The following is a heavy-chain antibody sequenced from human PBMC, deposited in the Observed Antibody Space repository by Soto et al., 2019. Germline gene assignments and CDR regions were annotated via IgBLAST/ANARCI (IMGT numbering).Heavy chain of an antibody. Sequence: RICSASGRYTFSSCALKLLCKKKGKGLEWVSLIGESGTPTYYADSVKGRFTISRDNSGNTLFLEMYSLRAEDTAVYYCARYRPGVLYSGMDVWGHGTTVTVSS. V-gene: IGHV3-23*01. CDR1: RYTFSSCA. CDR2: IGESGTPT. D-gene: IGHD5-18*01. CDR3: ARYRPGVLYSGMDV. J-gene: IGHJ6*02.